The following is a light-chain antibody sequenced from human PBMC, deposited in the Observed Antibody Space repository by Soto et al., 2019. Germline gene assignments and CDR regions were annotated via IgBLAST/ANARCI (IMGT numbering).Light chain of an antibody. Sequence: DIQLTQSPSFLSASVGDRVTIACRASQGISSYLAWYQQKPGRAPKLLIYDASTLQSGVPSRFSGIGSGTEFTLTISSLQPEELATYYCQPRDGLRLTVGGGTQVEIK. J-gene: IGKJ4*01. CDR1: QGISSY. CDR3: QPRDGLRLT. CDR2: DAS. V-gene: IGKV1-9*01.